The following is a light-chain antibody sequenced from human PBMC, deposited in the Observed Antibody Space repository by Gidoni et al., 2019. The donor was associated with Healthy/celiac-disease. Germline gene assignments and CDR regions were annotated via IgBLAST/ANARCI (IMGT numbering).Light chain of an antibody. V-gene: IGKV1-39*01. CDR2: AAS. CDR1: QSISSY. J-gene: IGKJ2*01. Sequence: DIQMTQSPSSLSASVGDRVTITCRASQSISSYLNWYQQKPGKAPKLLIYAASSLQSWVPSRFSGSGSGTDVTLTISSLQPEDFATYYCQQSYSTPPTFGQGTKLEIK. CDR3: QQSYSTPPT.